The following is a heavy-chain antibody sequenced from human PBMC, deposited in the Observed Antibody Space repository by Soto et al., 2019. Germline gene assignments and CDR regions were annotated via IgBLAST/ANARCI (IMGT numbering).Heavy chain of an antibody. Sequence: ASETLSLTCTVSGGSISSYFWSWIRQPPGKGLEWIGYIYYSGSTNYNPSLKSRVTISVDTPKNQFSLKLSSVTAADTAVYYCARGVRYFDYWGQGTLVTVSS. J-gene: IGHJ4*02. V-gene: IGHV4-59*01. CDR3: ARGVRYFDY. D-gene: IGHD3-10*01. CDR2: IYYSGST. CDR1: GGSISSYF.